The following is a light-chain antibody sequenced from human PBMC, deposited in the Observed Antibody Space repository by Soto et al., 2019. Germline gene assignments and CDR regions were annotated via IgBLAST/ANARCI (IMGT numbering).Light chain of an antibody. CDR1: QGIIDF. CDR2: RPS. CDR3: HSGA. Sequence: DLQMTQSPSSLSASVGDRVTITCRASQGIIDFLAWYQQKPGKVTKLLISRPSSLQSGDPSRCSGSGYGTEFASTLSRLQTDDFATYFCHSGAFGQGTRLEI. J-gene: IGKJ5*01. V-gene: IGKV1-27*01.